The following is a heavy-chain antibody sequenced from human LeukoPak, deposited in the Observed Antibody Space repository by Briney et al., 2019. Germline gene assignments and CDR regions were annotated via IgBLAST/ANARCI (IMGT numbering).Heavy chain of an antibody. CDR2: FYYSGST. V-gene: IGHV4-59*12. J-gene: IGHJ4*02. CDR3: ARVVGLYSGYDSPYYFDY. D-gene: IGHD5-12*01. CDR1: GGSISSYY. Sequence: SQTLSLTCTVSGGSISSYYWSWVRQPPGKGLEWIGYFYYSGSTNYNPSLKSRVTISGDTSKNQFSLKLSSVTAADTAVYYCARVVGLYSGYDSPYYFDYWGQGTLVTVSS.